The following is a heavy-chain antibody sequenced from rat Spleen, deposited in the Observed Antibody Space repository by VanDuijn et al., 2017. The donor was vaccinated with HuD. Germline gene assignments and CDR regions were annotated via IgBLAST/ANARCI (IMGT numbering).Heavy chain of an antibody. CDR1: GYSITNSYR. Sequence: EVQLQESGPGLVKPSQSLSLTCSVTGYSITNSYRWNWIRKLPGNKLDWMGYINSAGNTNYNPSLKSRISISRDTSKNQFFLQVNSLSTEDTATYYCARSEGTHYYLPFADWGQGSLVTVSS. CDR3: ARSEGTHYYLPFAD. J-gene: IGHJ3*01. CDR2: INSAGNT. D-gene: IGHD1-12*02. V-gene: IGHV3-3*01.